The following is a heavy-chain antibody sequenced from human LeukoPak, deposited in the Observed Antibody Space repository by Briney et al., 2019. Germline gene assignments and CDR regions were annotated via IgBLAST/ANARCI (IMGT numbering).Heavy chain of an antibody. CDR2: ISYDGSNK. CDR1: GFTFSSYA. Sequence: GGSLRLSCAASGFTFSSYAMHWVRQAPGKGLEWVAVISYDGSNKYYADSVKGRFTISRDNSKNTLYLQMNSLRAEDTAVCYCAGGTDYYYYYMDVWGKGTTVTVSS. J-gene: IGHJ6*03. D-gene: IGHD2-15*01. CDR3: AGGTDYYYYYMDV. V-gene: IGHV3-30*01.